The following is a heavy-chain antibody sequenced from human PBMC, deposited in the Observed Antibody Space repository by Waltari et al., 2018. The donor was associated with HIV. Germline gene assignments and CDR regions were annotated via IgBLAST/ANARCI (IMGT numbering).Heavy chain of an antibody. CDR2: IFSGGST. V-gene: IGHV3-53*01. J-gene: IGHJ4*02. CDR1: GFSVGAHY. CDR3: ARGLGLTVAVSGIRPFDY. Sequence: EVRLVESGGALLQPGGSLRLSCVASGFSVGAHYLTWVRQAPGKGLEWVAIIFSGGSTYYADSVRGRFIISRDNSKNTLYLQMNSLTAEDTAIYYCARGLGLTVAVSGIRPFDYWGQGTLVTVSS. D-gene: IGHD6-19*01.